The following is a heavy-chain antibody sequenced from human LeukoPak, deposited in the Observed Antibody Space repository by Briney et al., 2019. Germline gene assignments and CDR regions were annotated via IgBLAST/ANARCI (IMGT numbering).Heavy chain of an antibody. CDR3: ARARGVRGVHYYYYGMDV. CDR1: GGSISSYY. Sequence: SETLSLTCTVSGGSISSYYWSWIRQPPGKGLEWIGYIYYSGSTNYNPSLKSRVTISVDTSKNQFSLKLSSVTAADTAVYYCARARGVRGVHYYYYGMDVWGQGTTVTVSS. V-gene: IGHV4-59*01. J-gene: IGHJ6*02. CDR2: IYYSGST. D-gene: IGHD3-10*01.